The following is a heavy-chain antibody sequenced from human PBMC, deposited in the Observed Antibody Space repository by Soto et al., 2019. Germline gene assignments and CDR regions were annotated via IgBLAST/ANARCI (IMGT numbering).Heavy chain of an antibody. CDR3: TRDDGLYYDSSGYYSI. V-gene: IGHV3-49*03. D-gene: IGHD3-22*01. J-gene: IGHJ4*02. CDR1: GFTFGDYA. Sequence: GGSLRLSCTASGFTFGDYAMSWFRQAPGKGLEWVGFIRSKAYGGTTEYAASVKGRFTISRDDSKSIAYLQMNSLKTEDTAVYYCTRDDGLYYDSSGYYSIWGQGTLVTVSS. CDR2: IRSKAYGGTT.